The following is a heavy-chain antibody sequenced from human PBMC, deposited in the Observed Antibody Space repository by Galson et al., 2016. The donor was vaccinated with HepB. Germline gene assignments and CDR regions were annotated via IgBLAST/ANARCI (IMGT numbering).Heavy chain of an antibody. J-gene: IGHJ4*02. Sequence: SLRLSCAASGFTFSTYWMSWVRQAPGKGLEWVANIKQDESEKYYVDSVKGRFTISRDNAKNSVPLQMTSLRAEDTAVYYCARDLTRRGGWIDSWGQGTLVTVSS. CDR2: IKQDESEK. CDR3: ARDLTRRGGWIDS. D-gene: IGHD2-15*01. CDR1: GFTFSTYW. V-gene: IGHV3-7*01.